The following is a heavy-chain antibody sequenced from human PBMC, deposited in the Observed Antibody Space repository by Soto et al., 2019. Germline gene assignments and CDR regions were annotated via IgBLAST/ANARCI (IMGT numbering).Heavy chain of an antibody. J-gene: IGHJ5*02. Sequence: PGGSLRLSCAASGFTFSSYGMHWVRQAPGKGLEWVAVIWYDGSNKYYADSVKGRFTISRDNSKNTLYLQMNSLRAEDTAVYYCVREFSSSLSDWFDPWGQGTLVTVSS. CDR1: GFTFSSYG. V-gene: IGHV3-33*01. CDR2: IWYDGSNK. CDR3: VREFSSSLSDWFDP. D-gene: IGHD6-6*01.